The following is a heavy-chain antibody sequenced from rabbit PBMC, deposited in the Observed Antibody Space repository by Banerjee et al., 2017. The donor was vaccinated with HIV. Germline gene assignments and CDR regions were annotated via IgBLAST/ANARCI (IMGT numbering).Heavy chain of an antibody. CDR1: GFSFSSSYY. D-gene: IGHD4-1*01. J-gene: IGHJ4*01. CDR3: ARDLAGVIGWNFNL. Sequence: QEQLVESGGDLVKPGASLTLTCTASGFSFSSSYYMCWVRQAPGKGLEWIACIYGGSSGSTWYASWAKGRFTISKTSSTTVTLQMTSLTAADTATYFCARDLAGVIGWNFNLWGPGTLVTVS. V-gene: IGHV1S45*01. CDR2: IYGGSSGST.